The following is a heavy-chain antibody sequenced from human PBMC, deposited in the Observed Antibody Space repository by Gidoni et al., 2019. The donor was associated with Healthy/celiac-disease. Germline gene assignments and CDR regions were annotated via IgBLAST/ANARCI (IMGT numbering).Heavy chain of an antibody. V-gene: IGHV3-30-3*01. CDR3: ARESSGSCSSTSCNRGGFDY. Sequence: QVQLVESGGGVVQPGRSLRLSCAASGFTFSSYAMPWVRQAPGKGLEWVAVISYDGSNKYYADYVKGRFTISRDNSKNTLYLQMNSLRAEDTAVYYCARESSGSCSSTSCNRGGFDYWGQGTLVTVSS. CDR2: ISYDGSNK. J-gene: IGHJ4*02. CDR1: GFTFSSYA. D-gene: IGHD2-2*02.